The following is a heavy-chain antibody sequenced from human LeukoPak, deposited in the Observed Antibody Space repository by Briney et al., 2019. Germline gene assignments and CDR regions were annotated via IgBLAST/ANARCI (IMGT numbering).Heavy chain of an antibody. Sequence: QSGGSLRLSCAASGFTFSSYAMSWVRQAPGKVLEWVSAISGSGGSTYYADSVKGGFTIYRDNSKNTLYLQMNSLRAEDTAVYYCAKSYSSGPGAFDIWGQGTMVTVSS. V-gene: IGHV3-23*01. CDR3: AKSYSSGPGAFDI. CDR1: GFTFSSYA. CDR2: ISGSGGST. D-gene: IGHD6-19*01. J-gene: IGHJ3*02.